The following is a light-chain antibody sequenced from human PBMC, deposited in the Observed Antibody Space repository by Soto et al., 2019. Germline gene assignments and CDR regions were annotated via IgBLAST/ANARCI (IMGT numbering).Light chain of an antibody. CDR3: GIWHDGLSNYV. CDR1: SSDIGTNY. V-gene: IGLV1-47*01. Sequence: QPVLTQPPSASGTPGQRVTISCSGSSSDIGTNYVYWYQQFPGMAPKLLIYKNNQRPSGVPDRFSGSKSGTSASLAISGLRSEDEADYYCGIWHDGLSNYVFGPGTKVTVL. CDR2: KNN. J-gene: IGLJ1*01.